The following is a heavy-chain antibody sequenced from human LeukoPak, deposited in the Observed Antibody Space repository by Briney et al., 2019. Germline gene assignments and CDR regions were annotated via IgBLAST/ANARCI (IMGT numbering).Heavy chain of an antibody. J-gene: IGHJ4*02. CDR3: ARAPRAGYYDSSGYSDY. CDR1: GGSISSGGYY. D-gene: IGHD3-22*01. CDR2: IYYSGST. Sequence: SQTLSLTCTVSGGSISSGGYYWSWIRQHPGKGLEWIGYIYYSGSTYYNPSLKSRVTISVDTSKNQFSLKLSSVTAADTAVYYCARAPRAGYYDSSGYSDYWGQGTLVTVSS. V-gene: IGHV4-31*03.